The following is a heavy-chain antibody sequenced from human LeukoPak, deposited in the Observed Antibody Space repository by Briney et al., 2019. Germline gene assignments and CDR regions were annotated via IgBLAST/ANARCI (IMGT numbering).Heavy chain of an antibody. Sequence: GASVKVSCKASGYTFTSYAMNWVRQAPGQGLEWMGWINTNTGNTTYAQGFTGRFVFSLDTSVSTAYLQISSLKAEDTAVYYCARGSYCSGGSCYVDAFDIWGQGTMVTVSS. CDR2: INTNTGNT. J-gene: IGHJ3*02. V-gene: IGHV7-4-1*02. CDR3: ARGSYCSGGSCYVDAFDI. D-gene: IGHD2-15*01. CDR1: GYTFTSYA.